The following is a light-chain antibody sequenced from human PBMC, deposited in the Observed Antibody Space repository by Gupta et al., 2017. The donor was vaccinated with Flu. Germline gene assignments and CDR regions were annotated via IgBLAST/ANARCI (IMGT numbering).Light chain of an antibody. V-gene: IGLV3-19*01. Sequence: GDSLRSFNPSWYQQRPGQAPVLVIYDKDNRPSGIPDRFSGSSSGATASLTITGAQAEDEADYHCSSRETSSTNHYVFGTGTKVTVL. CDR1: SLRSFN. CDR2: DKD. J-gene: IGLJ1*01. CDR3: SSRETSSTNHYV.